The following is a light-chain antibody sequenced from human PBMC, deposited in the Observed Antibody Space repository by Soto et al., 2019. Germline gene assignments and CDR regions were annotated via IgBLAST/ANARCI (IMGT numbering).Light chain of an antibody. J-gene: IGKJ5*01. CDR2: GAS. CDR3: QQYNNWIT. CDR1: QSVSSTY. V-gene: IGKV3D-15*01. Sequence: ETVLTQSPGTLSLSPGERAILSCRASQSVSSTYLAWYQQKPGQAPRLLIYGASSRATGIPARFSGSGSGTEFTLTISSLQSEDFAVYYCQQYNNWITFGQGTRLEIK.